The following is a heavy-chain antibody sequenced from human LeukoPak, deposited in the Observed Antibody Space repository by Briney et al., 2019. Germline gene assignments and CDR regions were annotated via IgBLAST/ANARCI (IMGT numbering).Heavy chain of an antibody. CDR2: ISATGSST. Sequence: GGSLRLSCAASGFTFSSYSMSWVRQAPGKGLEWVSAISATGSSTYYADSVEGRFSISRDNSKNTLYLQMDSLRAEDTALYYCAKEGGWYVDTAKIDYWGQGTLVTVSP. V-gene: IGHV3-23*01. CDR3: AKEGGWYVDTAKIDY. D-gene: IGHD5-18*01. CDR1: GFTFSSYS. J-gene: IGHJ4*02.